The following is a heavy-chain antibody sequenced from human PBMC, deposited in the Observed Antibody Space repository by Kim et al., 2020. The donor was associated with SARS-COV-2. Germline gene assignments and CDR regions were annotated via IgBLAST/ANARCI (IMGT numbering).Heavy chain of an antibody. CDR2: IYYSGST. Sequence: SETLSLTCTVSGGSISSYYWSWIRQPPGKGLEWIGYIYYSGSTNYNPSLKSRVTISVDTSKNQFSLKLSSVTAADTAVYYCARMATKRITMVRGYLYYFDYWGQGTLVTVSS. D-gene: IGHD3-10*01. J-gene: IGHJ4*02. CDR3: ARMATKRITMVRGYLYYFDY. V-gene: IGHV4-59*13. CDR1: GGSISSYY.